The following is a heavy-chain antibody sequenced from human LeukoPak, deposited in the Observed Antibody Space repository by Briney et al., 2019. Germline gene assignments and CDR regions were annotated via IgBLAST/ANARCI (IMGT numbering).Heavy chain of an antibody. J-gene: IGHJ4*02. CDR3: ARDPSVVVVPATWGDY. Sequence: ASVKVSCKASGYTFTGYYMHWVRQAPGQGLEWMGCINPNSVGTNYAQKFQGRVNMPRHTSISTAYMEMSRLRSDDTAAYYCARDPSVVVVPATWGDYWGQGTLVTVSS. CDR2: INPNSVGT. D-gene: IGHD2-2*01. V-gene: IGHV1-2*02. CDR1: GYTFTGYY.